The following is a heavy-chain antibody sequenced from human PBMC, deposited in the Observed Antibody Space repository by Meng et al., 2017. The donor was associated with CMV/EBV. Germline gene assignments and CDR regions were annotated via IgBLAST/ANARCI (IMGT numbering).Heavy chain of an antibody. CDR1: GFSLSTSGMR. Sequence: SGPRLGKPTQTITLTCTFSGFSLSTSGMRVSWIRQPPGKALEWLARIDWDDDKFYSTSLKTRLTISNDTSKNQVVLTMPNLAPVDTATYYCARISLTCRSSLCFDYSGPGPLVTVSS. CDR3: ARISLTCRSSLCFDY. D-gene: IGHD2-21*01. CDR2: IDWDDDK. J-gene: IGHJ4*02. V-gene: IGHV2-70D*14.